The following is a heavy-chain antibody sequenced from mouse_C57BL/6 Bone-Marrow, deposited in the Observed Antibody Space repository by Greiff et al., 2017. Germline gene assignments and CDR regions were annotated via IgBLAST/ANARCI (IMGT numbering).Heavy chain of an antibody. V-gene: IGHV1-59*01. CDR2: IDPSDSYT. CDR3: ASEGWRGAMDY. Sequence: QVQLQQPGAELVRPGTSVKLSCKASGYTFTSYWMHWVKQRPGQGLEWIGEIDPSDSYTNYNQKFKGKATLTVDTSSSTAYMQLSSLTSEDSAVYYCASEGWRGAMDYWGQGTSVTVSS. D-gene: IGHD1-1*02. CDR1: GYTFTSYW. J-gene: IGHJ4*01.